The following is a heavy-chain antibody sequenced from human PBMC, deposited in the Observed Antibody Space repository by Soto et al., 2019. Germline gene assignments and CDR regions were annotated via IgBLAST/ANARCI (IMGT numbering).Heavy chain of an antibody. J-gene: IGHJ5*02. V-gene: IGHV3-23*01. Sequence: EVQLLESGGGLVQPGGSLRLSCAASGFTFSSYAMSWVRQAPGKGLEWVSAISGSGGSTYYADSVKGRFTISRDNSKNTLYLQMNRLRAEDTAVYYCAKGNGYSSSWRGDWFDPWGQGTLVTVSS. CDR1: GFTFSSYA. CDR2: ISGSGGST. CDR3: AKGNGYSSSWRGDWFDP. D-gene: IGHD6-13*01.